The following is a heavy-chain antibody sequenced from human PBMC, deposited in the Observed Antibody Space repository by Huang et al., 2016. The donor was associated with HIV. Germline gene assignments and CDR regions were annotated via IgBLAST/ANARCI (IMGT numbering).Heavy chain of an antibody. CDR2: IRSKASGGTT. CDR3: TRENYDFWSGYYKYYFDY. V-gene: IGHV3-49*05. D-gene: IGHD3-3*01. CDR1: GFTFGDYA. Sequence: EAQLVESGGGLVKPGRSLRLSCTASGFTFGDYAMSWFRQAAGKGLEWVGFIRSKASGGTTEYAASVKGRVTISRDDSKSIAYLQMNSLKIEDTAVYYCTRENYDFWSGYYKYYFDYWGQGTLVTVSS. J-gene: IGHJ4*02.